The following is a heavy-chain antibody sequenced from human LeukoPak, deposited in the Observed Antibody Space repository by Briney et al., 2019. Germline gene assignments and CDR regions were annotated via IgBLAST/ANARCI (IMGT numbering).Heavy chain of an antibody. J-gene: IGHJ3*02. CDR2: ISSGGST. CDR3: ARAREGYAAFDI. Sequence: GGSLRLSCAASGFTFSSYALSWVRQAPGKGLEWVSGISSGGSTYYADSVKGRLTISRDNSKNTLYLQMNSLRAEDTAVYYCARAREGYAAFDIWGQGTMVTVSS. V-gene: IGHV3-23*01. D-gene: IGHD5-12*01. CDR1: GFTFSSYA.